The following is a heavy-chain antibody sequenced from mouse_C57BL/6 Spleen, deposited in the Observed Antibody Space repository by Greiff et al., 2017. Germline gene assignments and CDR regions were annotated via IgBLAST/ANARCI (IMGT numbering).Heavy chain of an antibody. CDR3: AGEGTGTDFGY. D-gene: IGHD4-1*01. J-gene: IGHJ2*01. V-gene: IGHV1-82*01. CDR2: IYPGDGDT. Sequence: QVQLKQSGPELVKPGASVKISCKASGYAFSSSWMNWVKQRPGKGLEWIGRIYPGDGDTNYNGKFKGKATLTADKSSSTAYMQLSSLTSEDSAVYFCAGEGTGTDFGYWGQGTTLPVSS. CDR1: GYAFSSSW.